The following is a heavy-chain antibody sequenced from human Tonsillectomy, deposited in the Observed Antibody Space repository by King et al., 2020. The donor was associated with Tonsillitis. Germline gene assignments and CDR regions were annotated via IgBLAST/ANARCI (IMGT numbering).Heavy chain of an antibody. J-gene: IGHJ4*02. V-gene: IGHV3-33*08. Sequence: VQLVESGGGVVQPGGSLRLSCAASGFTFSSYGMHWVRQAPGKGLEWVADMWDDGSNEYYADSVKGRFAISRDNSKNTQYLQMNSLRAEETAVYYCARDRNSGHWNDDYYFDYWGQGTLVTVSS. CDR2: MWDDGSNE. CDR1: GFTFSSYG. CDR3: ARDRNSGHWNDDYYFDY. D-gene: IGHD1-1*01.